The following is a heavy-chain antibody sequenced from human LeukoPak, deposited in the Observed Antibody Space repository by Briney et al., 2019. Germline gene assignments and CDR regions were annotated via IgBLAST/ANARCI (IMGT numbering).Heavy chain of an antibody. CDR3: GKGYSLVITTVEYFFDY. J-gene: IGHJ4*01. CDR2: IRYDGSYT. CDR1: GFTFSSYG. V-gene: IGHV3-30*02. D-gene: IGHD3-22*01. Sequence: PGGSLRLSCEASGFTFSSYGMHWVRQAPGKGLEWVAFIRYDGSYTYYADSVKGRFTISRDNSQNTLYLQMNSLRAEDTAVFYCGKGYSLVITTVEYFFDYWGQGALVTVSS.